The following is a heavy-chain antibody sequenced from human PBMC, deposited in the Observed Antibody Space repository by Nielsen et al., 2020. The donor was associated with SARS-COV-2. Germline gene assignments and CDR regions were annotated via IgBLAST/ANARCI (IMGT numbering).Heavy chain of an antibody. CDR1: GFSVTNNY. CDR3: ARDSSEPVTPFAY. Sequence: GESLKISCAASGFSVTNNYMTWVRQAPGKGLEWVSAISGSGGSTYYADSVKGRFTISRDNAKNSLYLQMNSLRAEDTAVYYCARDSSEPVTPFAYWGQGTLVTVSS. CDR2: ISGSGGST. D-gene: IGHD4-23*01. J-gene: IGHJ4*02. V-gene: IGHV3-21*01.